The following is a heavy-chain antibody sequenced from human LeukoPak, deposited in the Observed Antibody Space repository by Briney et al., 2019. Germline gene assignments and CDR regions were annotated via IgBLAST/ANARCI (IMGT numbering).Heavy chain of an antibody. V-gene: IGHV3-30*18. J-gene: IGHJ6*03. CDR2: ISYDGSNK. CDR1: GFTFSSYG. CDR3: AKDHSRWYYDFWSGYDYYMDV. D-gene: IGHD3-3*01. Sequence: GGSLRLSCAASGFTFSSYGMHWVRQAPGKGLEWVAVISYDGSNKYYADSVKGRFTISRDNSKNTLYLQMNSLRAEDTAVYYCAKDHSRWYYDFWSGYDYYMDVWGKGTTVTVSS.